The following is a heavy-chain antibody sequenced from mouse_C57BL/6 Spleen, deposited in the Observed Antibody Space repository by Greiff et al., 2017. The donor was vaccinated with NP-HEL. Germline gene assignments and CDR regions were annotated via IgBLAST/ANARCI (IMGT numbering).Heavy chain of an antibody. Sequence: VQLQQSGPELVKPGASVKIPCKASGYTFTDYNMDWVKQSHGKSLEWIGDINPNNGGTIYNQKFKGKATLTVDKSSSTAYMELRSLTSEDTAVYYCARESYGYYGGFAYWGQGTLVTVSA. CDR2: INPNNGGT. D-gene: IGHD2-3*01. CDR1: GYTFTDYN. J-gene: IGHJ3*01. CDR3: ARESYGYYGGFAY. V-gene: IGHV1-18*01.